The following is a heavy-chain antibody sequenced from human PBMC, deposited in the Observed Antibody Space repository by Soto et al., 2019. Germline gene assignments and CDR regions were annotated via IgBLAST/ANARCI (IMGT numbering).Heavy chain of an antibody. CDR1: GGSISSYY. Sequence: SETLSLTCTVSGGSISSYYWSWIRQPLGKGLEWIGYIYYSGSTNYDPSLKSRVTISVDTSKNQFSLKLSSVTAADTAVYYCARLWFGEVTKTDPWGQGTLVTVSS. J-gene: IGHJ5*02. CDR2: IYYSGST. V-gene: IGHV4-59*01. CDR3: ARLWFGEVTKTDP. D-gene: IGHD3-10*01.